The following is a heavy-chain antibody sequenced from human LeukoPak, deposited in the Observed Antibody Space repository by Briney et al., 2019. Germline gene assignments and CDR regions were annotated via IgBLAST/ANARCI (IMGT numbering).Heavy chain of an antibody. D-gene: IGHD1-26*01. CDR2: IIPIFGTA. J-gene: IGHJ6*02. CDR3: ARVERIYYYYGMDV. Sequence: ASVKVSCKASGGTFSSYAISWVRQAPGQGLEWMGGIIPIFGTANYAQKFQGRVTITADESTGTAYMELSSLRSEDTAVYYCARVERIYYYYGMDVWGQGTTVTVSS. CDR1: GGTFSSYA. V-gene: IGHV1-69*13.